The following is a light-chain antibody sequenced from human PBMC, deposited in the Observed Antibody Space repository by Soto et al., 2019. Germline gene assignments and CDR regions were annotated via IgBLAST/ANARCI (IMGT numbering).Light chain of an antibody. CDR1: QSVNDY. Sequence: EIVLTQSPATLSLSPGERATLSCRASQSVNDYLAWYQQKPGQAPRLLIYGASNRATGIPLRFSGSGSGTDFTLTISSPEPEDFAVYYCQHRGRWPRTFGQGTKLEIK. J-gene: IGKJ2*01. V-gene: IGKV3-11*01. CDR3: QHRGRWPRT. CDR2: GAS.